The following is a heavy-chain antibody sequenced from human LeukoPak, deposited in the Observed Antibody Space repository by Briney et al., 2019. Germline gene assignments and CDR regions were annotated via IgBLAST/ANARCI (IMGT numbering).Heavy chain of an antibody. D-gene: IGHD2-15*01. Sequence: GSLRLSCAASGFTFNNYWMGWVRQAPGEGLAWVSHIYTDGGSASYADSVKGRFTMSRDNSKNGLYLQMSSLRAEDTALYYCAGCSGGTCYSFHYWGQGTLVTVSS. CDR3: AGCSGGTCYSFHY. CDR1: GFTFNNYW. J-gene: IGHJ4*02. CDR2: IYTDGGSA. V-gene: IGHV3-74*01.